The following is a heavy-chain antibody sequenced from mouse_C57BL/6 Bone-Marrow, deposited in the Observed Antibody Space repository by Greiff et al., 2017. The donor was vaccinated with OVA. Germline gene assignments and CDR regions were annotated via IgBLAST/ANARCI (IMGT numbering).Heavy chain of an antibody. CDR3: AREGVRLRGDY. CDR1: GYTFTSYW. J-gene: IGHJ2*01. V-gene: IGHV1-55*01. CDR2: IYPGSGST. Sequence: VQLQQSGAELVKPGASVKMSCKASGYTFTSYWITWVKQRPGQGLEWIGDIYPGSGSTNYNEKFKSKATLTVDTSSSTAYMQLSSLTSEDSAVYYCAREGVRLRGDYWGQGTTLTVSS. D-gene: IGHD1-1*01.